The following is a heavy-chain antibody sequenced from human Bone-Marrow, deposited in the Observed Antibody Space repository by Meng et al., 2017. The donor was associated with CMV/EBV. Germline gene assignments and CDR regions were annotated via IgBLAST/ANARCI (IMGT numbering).Heavy chain of an antibody. CDR2: ISWNSGII. V-gene: IGHV3-9*01. Sequence: LSLTSAASGFTFDDYAIHWVRPAPGKGLEWVSSISWNSGIIGYADSVKGRFTISRDNAKNSLYLQMDSLRAEDTALYYCAKAIDRSGYYVHHWGQGTLVTVSS. CDR3: AKAIDRSGYYVHH. J-gene: IGHJ1*01. CDR1: GFTFDDYA. D-gene: IGHD3-22*01.